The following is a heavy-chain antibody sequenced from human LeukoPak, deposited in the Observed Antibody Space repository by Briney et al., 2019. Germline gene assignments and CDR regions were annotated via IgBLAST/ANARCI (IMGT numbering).Heavy chain of an antibody. Sequence: GGSLRLSCAASGFTFSNFGMTWVRQTPGKGLEWVSGISGSGGSTYYADSVKSRFTISRDNSKNTLYLQMNSLRAEDTAVYYCAKGQHYDFWSGYYYYYYYMDVWGKGTTVTVPS. CDR1: GFTFSNFG. J-gene: IGHJ6*03. V-gene: IGHV3-23*01. CDR3: AKGQHYDFWSGYYYYYYYMDV. D-gene: IGHD3-3*01. CDR2: ISGSGGST.